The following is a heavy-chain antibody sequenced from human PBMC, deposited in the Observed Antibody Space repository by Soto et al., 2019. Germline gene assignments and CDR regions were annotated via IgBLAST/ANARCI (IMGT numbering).Heavy chain of an antibody. J-gene: IGHJ4*02. CDR3: ARHEAGWYFDS. CDR2: IYYSGST. Sequence: SETLSLTCTVSRGSISSGTNYWAWIRQPPGKGLEWIANIYYSGSTFYNPSLKSRVTISLDTSKNQFSLKLRSVTAADTAVYYCARHEAGWYFDSRGQGTLVTVSS. D-gene: IGHD6-25*01. CDR1: RGSISSGTNY. V-gene: IGHV4-39*01.